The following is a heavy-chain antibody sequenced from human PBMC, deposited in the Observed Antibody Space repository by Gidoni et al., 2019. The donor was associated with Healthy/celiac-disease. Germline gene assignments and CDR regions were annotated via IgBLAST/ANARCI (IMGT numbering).Heavy chain of an antibody. CDR1: GSTFSSYA. CDR3: ARILSGTITYGMDV. V-gene: IGHV1-69*06. CDR2: IIPIFGTA. D-gene: IGHD3-10*01. J-gene: IGHJ6*02. Sequence: QVQLVQSGAEVKKPGYSVKVSCKASGSTFSSYAISWVRQAPGQGLEWMGGIIPIFGTANYAQKFQGRVTITADKSTSTAYMELSSLRSEDTAVYYCARILSGTITYGMDVWGQGTTVTVSS.